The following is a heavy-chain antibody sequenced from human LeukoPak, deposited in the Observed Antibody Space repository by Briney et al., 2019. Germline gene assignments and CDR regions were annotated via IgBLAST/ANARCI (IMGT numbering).Heavy chain of an antibody. CDR1: GYTFTSYG. Sequence: ASVKVSCKASGYTFTSYGISWVRQAPGQGLEGRGWISAYNGNTNYAQKLQGRVTMTTDTSTSTAYMELRSLRSDDTAVYYCARGEQLVGWFDPWGQGTLVTVSS. V-gene: IGHV1-18*01. CDR3: ARGEQLVGWFDP. CDR2: ISAYNGNT. J-gene: IGHJ5*02. D-gene: IGHD6-13*01.